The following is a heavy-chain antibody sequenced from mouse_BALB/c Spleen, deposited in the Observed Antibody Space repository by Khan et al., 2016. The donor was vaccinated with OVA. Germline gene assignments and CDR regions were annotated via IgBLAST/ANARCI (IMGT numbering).Heavy chain of an antibody. D-gene: IGHD1-1*01. CDR2: IYPGSGST. V-gene: IGHV1-77*01. J-gene: IGHJ2*01. CDR3: ARSGYGSLGY. CDR1: GYIFTDYI. Sequence: QVQLQQPGPVLVKPGASVKMSCKASGYIFTDYIINWVRQRNGQGLEWIGQIYPGSGSTYYNEKFKGKATLTADKSSNTAYMQLRSLTSEDSAVXFCARSGYGSLGYWGQGTTLTVSS.